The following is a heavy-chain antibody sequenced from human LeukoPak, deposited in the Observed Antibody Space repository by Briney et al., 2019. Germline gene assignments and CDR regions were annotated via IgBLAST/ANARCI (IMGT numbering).Heavy chain of an antibody. CDR1: GGSFSGYY. D-gene: IGHD2-15*01. V-gene: IGHV4-34*01. CDR2: IYHSGST. CDR3: ARSGRSGDDLDY. J-gene: IGHJ4*02. Sequence: SETLSLTCAVYGGSFSGYYWSWIRQPPGKGLEWIGEIYHSGSTNYNPSLKSRVTISVDKSKNQFSLKLSSVTAADTAVYYCARSGRSGDDLDYWGQGTLVTVSS.